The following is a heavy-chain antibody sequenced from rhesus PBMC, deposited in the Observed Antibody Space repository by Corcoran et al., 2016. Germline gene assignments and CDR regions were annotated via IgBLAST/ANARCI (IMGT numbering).Heavy chain of an antibody. CDR1: GYSISSGYY. D-gene: IGHD6-13*01. V-gene: IGHV4-99*01. J-gene: IGHJ5-1*01. CDR2: IGGSSGLT. Sequence: QVQLQESGPGLVKPSETLSLTCAVSGYSISSGYYWGWIRQPPGKGLEWIGYIGGSSGLTYYNPSLKRRVTISRATSKHPFSLKLGSVTAADTAVYYCAGRLVDRFDVWGPGVLVTVSS. CDR3: AGRLVDRFDV.